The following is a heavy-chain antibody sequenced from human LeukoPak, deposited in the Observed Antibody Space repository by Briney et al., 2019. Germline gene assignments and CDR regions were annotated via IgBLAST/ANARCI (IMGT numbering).Heavy chain of an antibody. CDR2: IDPRGGTT. D-gene: IGHD6-13*01. CDR3: ARSHSSWYFFDY. V-gene: IGHV1-46*01. CDR1: GYTFTSYY. Sequence: ASVKVSCEASGYTFTSYYMHWVRQAPGQGLECMGIIDPRGGTTTYAQKFQGRVTMTRDTSTSTVYMELSGLRSEDTALYYCARSHSSWYFFDYWGQGTLVTVSS. J-gene: IGHJ4*02.